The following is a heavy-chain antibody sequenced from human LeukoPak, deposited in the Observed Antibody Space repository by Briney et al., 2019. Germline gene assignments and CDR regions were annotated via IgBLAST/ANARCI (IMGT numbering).Heavy chain of an antibody. Sequence: SETLSLTCAVYGGSFSGYYWSWIRQPPGKGLEWIGEINHSGSTNYNPSLKSRVTISVDTSKNQFSLKLSSVTAADTAVYYCARGRDYGDYNDYWGQGTLVTVSS. CDR3: ARGRDYGDYNDY. D-gene: IGHD4-17*01. CDR1: GGSFSGYY. CDR2: INHSGST. J-gene: IGHJ4*02. V-gene: IGHV4-34*01.